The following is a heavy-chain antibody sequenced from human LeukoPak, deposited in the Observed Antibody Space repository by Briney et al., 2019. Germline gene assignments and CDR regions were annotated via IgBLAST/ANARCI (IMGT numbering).Heavy chain of an antibody. CDR1: GGTFSSYA. Sequence: GASVKVSCKASGGTFSSYAISWVRQAPGQGLEWMGGIIPIFGTANYAQKFQGRVTITTDESTSAAYMELSSLRSEDTAVYYCARGENYGFFDYWGQGTLVTVSS. V-gene: IGHV1-69*05. CDR3: ARGENYGFFDY. D-gene: IGHD1-7*01. CDR2: IIPIFGTA. J-gene: IGHJ4*02.